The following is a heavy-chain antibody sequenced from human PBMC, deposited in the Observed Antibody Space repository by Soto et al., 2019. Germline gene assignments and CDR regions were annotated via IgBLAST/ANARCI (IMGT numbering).Heavy chain of an antibody. CDR1: GGSFSGYY. Sequence: QVQLQQWGAGLLKPSETLSLTCAVYGGSFSGYYWSWIRQPPGKGLEWIGEINHSGSTNYNPSLKSRVTISVDTSKNQFSLRLSSVTAADTAVYYCARGPRDYYGSGSYFPPDYYYYYGMDVWGQGTTVTVSS. J-gene: IGHJ6*02. CDR2: INHSGST. D-gene: IGHD3-10*01. CDR3: ARGPRDYYGSGSYFPPDYYYYYGMDV. V-gene: IGHV4-34*01.